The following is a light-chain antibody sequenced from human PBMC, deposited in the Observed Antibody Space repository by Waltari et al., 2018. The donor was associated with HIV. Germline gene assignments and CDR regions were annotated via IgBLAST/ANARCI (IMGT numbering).Light chain of an antibody. Sequence: DILMTQSPDSLFVSLGESATITSRSSQGVLSSSSFRNHLAWYQQRPGQSRRLLIYWASTRESGVPDRFIGSGSGTDFNLNISSLQAEDVAVYYCQKYYRSPWKFGQGTRVEIK. J-gene: IGKJ1*01. CDR2: WAS. CDR1: QGVLSSSSFRNH. V-gene: IGKV4-1*01. CDR3: QKYYRSPWK.